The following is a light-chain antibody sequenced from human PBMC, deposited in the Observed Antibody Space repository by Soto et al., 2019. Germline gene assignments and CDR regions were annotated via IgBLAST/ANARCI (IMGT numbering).Light chain of an antibody. Sequence: SALTQPASVSGSPGQSITISCTGTSSDAGSYNYVSWYQQHPGKAPKLMIYEVSDRPSGISSRFSGSKSGNTASLTISGLQTEDGDDYYCSSYTSSSTLFGTGTKVTVL. V-gene: IGLV2-14*01. J-gene: IGLJ1*01. CDR2: EVS. CDR1: SSDAGSYNY. CDR3: SSYTSSSTL.